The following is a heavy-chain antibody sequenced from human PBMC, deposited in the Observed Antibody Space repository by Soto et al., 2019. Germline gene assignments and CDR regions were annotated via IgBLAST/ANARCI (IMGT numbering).Heavy chain of an antibody. CDR2: INAGNGNT. J-gene: IGHJ6*02. Sequence: ASVKVSCKASGYTFTSYAMHWVRQAPGQRLEWMGWINAGNGNTKYSQKFQGRVTITRDTSASTAYMELSSLRSEDTAVYYCARDDCSGGNCYVALPMDVWGQGTTVTVSS. D-gene: IGHD2-15*01. CDR1: GYTFTSYA. CDR3: ARDDCSGGNCYVALPMDV. V-gene: IGHV1-3*01.